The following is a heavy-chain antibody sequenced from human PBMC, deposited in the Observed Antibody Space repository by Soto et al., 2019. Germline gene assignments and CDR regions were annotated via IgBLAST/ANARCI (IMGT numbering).Heavy chain of an antibody. Sequence: HPGGSLRLSCAASGFTFSSYEMNWVRQAPGKGLEWVSYISSSGSTIYYADSVKGRFTISRDNAKNSLYLQMNSLRAEDTAVYYCARVQSSSSYYGMDVWGQGATVTVSS. D-gene: IGHD6-13*01. CDR2: ISSSGSTI. CDR3: ARVQSSSSYYGMDV. J-gene: IGHJ6*02. V-gene: IGHV3-48*03. CDR1: GFTFSSYE.